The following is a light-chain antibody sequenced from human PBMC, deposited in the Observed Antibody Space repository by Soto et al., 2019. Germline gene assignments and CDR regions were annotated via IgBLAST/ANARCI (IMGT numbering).Light chain of an antibody. Sequence: QSVLTQPPSVSGAPGQRVTISCNGSSSYIGAGYDVHWYQRLPGTAPKVLIYGNNNRPSGVPDRFSGSKSGTSASLAITGLQAEDEADYYCQSYDSSLSGSYVFGTGTKVTVL. CDR1: SSYIGAGYD. J-gene: IGLJ1*01. V-gene: IGLV1-40*01. CDR2: GNN. CDR3: QSYDSSLSGSYV.